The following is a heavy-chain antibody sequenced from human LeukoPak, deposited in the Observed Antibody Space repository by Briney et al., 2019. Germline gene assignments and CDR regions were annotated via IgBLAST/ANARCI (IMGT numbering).Heavy chain of an antibody. D-gene: IGHD6-13*01. CDR1: GYTFTSYG. Sequence: ASVKVSCKASGYTFTSYGISWVRQAPGQGLEWMGWISAYNGNTNYAQKLQGRVTMTTDTSTSTAYMELRSLRSDDTAVYYCARAGFPKYSNSWYDYWGQGTVVTVSS. V-gene: IGHV1-18*01. J-gene: IGHJ4*02. CDR2: ISAYNGNT. CDR3: ARAGFPKYSNSWYDY.